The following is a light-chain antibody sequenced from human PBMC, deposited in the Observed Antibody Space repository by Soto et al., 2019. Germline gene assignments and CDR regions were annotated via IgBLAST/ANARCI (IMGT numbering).Light chain of an antibody. J-gene: IGLJ3*02. CDR3: SSFAARNHWV. CDR2: GVN. Sequence: QSALTQPPSASGSPGQSVTISCTGTSSDVGYYNYVSWYQQHPGKAPKLMIYGVNKRPSGVPDRFSGSKSGNTASLTVSGLQAEDEADYYCSSFAARNHWVFGGGTKLTVL. CDR1: SSDVGYYNY. V-gene: IGLV2-8*01.